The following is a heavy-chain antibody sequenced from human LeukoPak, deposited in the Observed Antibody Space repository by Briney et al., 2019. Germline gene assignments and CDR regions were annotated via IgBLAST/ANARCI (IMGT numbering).Heavy chain of an antibody. CDR1: GGSFSGYY. J-gene: IGHJ4*02. CDR3: AQAAAGTFDY. D-gene: IGHD6-13*01. V-gene: IGHV4-34*01. CDR2: INHSGST. Sequence: PSETLSLTCAVYGGSFSGYYWSWIRQPPGKGLEWIGEINHSGSTNYNPSLKSRVTISVDTSKNQFSLKLSSVTAADTAVYYCAQAAAGTFDYWGQGTLVTVSS.